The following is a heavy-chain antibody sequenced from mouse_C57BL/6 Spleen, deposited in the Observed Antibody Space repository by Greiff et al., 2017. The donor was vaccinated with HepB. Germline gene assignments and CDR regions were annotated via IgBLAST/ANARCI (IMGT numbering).Heavy chain of an antibody. Sequence: EVQLQQSGAELVRPGASVKLSCTASGFNIKDYYMHWVKQRPEQGLEWIGRIDPEDGDTEYAPKFQGKATMTADTSSNTAYLQLSSLTSEDTAVYYCTTHYSNYDYAMDYWGQGTSVTVSS. J-gene: IGHJ4*01. D-gene: IGHD2-5*01. CDR2: IDPEDGDT. CDR1: GFNIKDYY. V-gene: IGHV14-1*01. CDR3: TTHYSNYDYAMDY.